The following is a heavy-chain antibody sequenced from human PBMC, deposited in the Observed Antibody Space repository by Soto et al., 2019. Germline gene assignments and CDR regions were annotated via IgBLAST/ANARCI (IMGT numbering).Heavy chain of an antibody. D-gene: IGHD2-15*01. CDR1: GGSISSSSYY. J-gene: IGHJ6*01. Sequence: WETVYLTCTGSGGSISSSSYYWGWIRQPPGKGLEWIGSIYYSGSTYYNPSLKSRVTISVDTSKNQFSLKLSSVTAADTAVYYCARLNCSGGSCYLVYYYGMDVWGQGTTVTVSS. CDR3: ARLNCSGGSCYLVYYYGMDV. V-gene: IGHV4-39*01. CDR2: IYYSGST.